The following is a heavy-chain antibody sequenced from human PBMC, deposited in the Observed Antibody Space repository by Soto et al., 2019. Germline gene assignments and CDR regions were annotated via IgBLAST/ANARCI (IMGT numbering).Heavy chain of an antibody. Sequence: GGSLRLSCAASGFTFSNAWMSWVRQAPGKGLEWGGRIKSKTDGGTTDYAAPVKGRFTISRDDSKNTLYLQMNSLKTEDTAVYYCTTDSYYYDSSGYFDYWGQGTLVTVSS. CDR3: TTDSYYYDSSGYFDY. V-gene: IGHV3-15*01. J-gene: IGHJ4*02. CDR1: GFTFSNAW. D-gene: IGHD3-22*01. CDR2: IKSKTDGGTT.